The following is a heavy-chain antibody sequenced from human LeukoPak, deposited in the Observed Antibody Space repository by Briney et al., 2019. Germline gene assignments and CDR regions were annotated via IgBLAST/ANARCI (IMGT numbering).Heavy chain of an antibody. V-gene: IGHV1-8*03. D-gene: IGHD3-10*01. CDR2: MNPNSGNT. CDR3: ARGRITMVRGVNWFDP. CDR1: GYTFTGYY. Sequence: ASVKVSCKASGYTFTGYYMHWVRQATGQGLEWVGWMNPNSGNTGYAQKFQGRVTITRNTSISTAYMELSSLRSEDTAVYYCARGRITMVRGVNWFDPWGQGTLVTVSS. J-gene: IGHJ5*02.